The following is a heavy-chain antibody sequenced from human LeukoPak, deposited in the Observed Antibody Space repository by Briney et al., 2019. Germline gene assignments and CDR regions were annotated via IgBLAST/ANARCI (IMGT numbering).Heavy chain of an antibody. CDR1: GGTFISYA. D-gene: IGHD6-19*01. J-gene: IGHJ4*02. CDR3: ARESIAVAGHPGDY. CDR2: IIPILGIA. V-gene: IGHV1-69*04. Sequence: SVKVSCKASGGTFISYAISWVRQAPGQGLEWMGRIIPILGIANYAQKFQGRVTITADKSTSTAYMELSSLRSEDTAVYYCARESIAVAGHPGDYWGQGTLVTVSS.